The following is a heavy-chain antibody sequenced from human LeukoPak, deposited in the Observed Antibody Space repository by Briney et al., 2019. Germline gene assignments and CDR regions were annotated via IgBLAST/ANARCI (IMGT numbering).Heavy chain of an antibody. CDR3: ASEKGDFWSGYCLDY. CDR1: GGSFSGYY. D-gene: IGHD3-3*01. Sequence: SETLSLTCAVYGGSFSGYYWSRIRQPPGKGLEWIGTIYYSGSTYYNPSLKSRVTISIDTSKNQFSLKLSSVTAADTAVYYCASEKGDFWSGYCLDYWGQGTLVTVSS. V-gene: IGHV4-34*01. J-gene: IGHJ4*02. CDR2: IYYSGST.